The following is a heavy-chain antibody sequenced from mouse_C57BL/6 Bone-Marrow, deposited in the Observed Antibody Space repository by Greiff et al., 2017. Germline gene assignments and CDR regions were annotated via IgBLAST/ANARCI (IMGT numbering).Heavy chain of an antibody. J-gene: IGHJ4*01. D-gene: IGHD1-1*01. CDR1: GYTFTSYW. CDR3: ARWMDYYGSSYYAMDY. Sequence: QVQLQQSGAELVKPGASVKLSCKASGYTFTSYWMQWVKQRPGQGLEWIGEIDPSDSYTNYNQKFKGKATLTVDTSSSTAYMQLSSLTSEDSAVYDCARWMDYYGSSYYAMDYWGQGTSVTVSS. CDR2: IDPSDSYT. V-gene: IGHV1-50*01.